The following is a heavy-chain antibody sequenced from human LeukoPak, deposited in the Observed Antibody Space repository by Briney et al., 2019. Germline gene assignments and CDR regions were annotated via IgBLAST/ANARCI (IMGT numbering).Heavy chain of an antibody. V-gene: IGHV3-21*01. CDR2: ISTGDTYI. CDR3: TRDAIPVAGADAYDI. CDR1: GFTFSSYS. Sequence: GGSLRLSCAASGFTFSSYSMKWVRQAPGKGLEWVSSISTGDTYIHYADSVRGRFTISRDNAKKSVYLQMNSLRAEDTAVYYCTRDAIPVAGADAYDIWGQGTLVTVSS. J-gene: IGHJ3*02. D-gene: IGHD6-19*01.